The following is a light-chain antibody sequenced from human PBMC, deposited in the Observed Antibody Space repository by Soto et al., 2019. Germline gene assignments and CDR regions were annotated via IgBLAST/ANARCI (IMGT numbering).Light chain of an antibody. CDR1: QSVSRN. CDR3: QQYNNWLIT. J-gene: IGKJ5*01. V-gene: IGKV3-15*01. Sequence: EIVMTQSPATMSVSPGERATLSCRASQSVSRNLAWYQQRPGQAPRLLISGASTRATGIPARFSGSGSGTEFTLTISSLQSEDFAVYYCQQYNNWLITFGQGTRLEI. CDR2: GAS.